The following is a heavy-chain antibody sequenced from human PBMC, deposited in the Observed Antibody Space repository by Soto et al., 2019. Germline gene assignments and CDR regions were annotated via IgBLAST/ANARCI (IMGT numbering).Heavy chain of an antibody. Sequence: SETLSLTCTVSGGSISSGGYYWSWIRQHPGKGLEWIGYIYYSGSTYYNPSLKSRVTISVDTSKNQFSLKLSSVTAADTAVYYCARAIVYGSGSYYNRFYYYYGMDVWGQGTTVT. CDR1: GGSISSGGYY. V-gene: IGHV4-31*03. CDR3: ARAIVYGSGSYYNRFYYYYGMDV. J-gene: IGHJ6*02. D-gene: IGHD3-10*01. CDR2: IYYSGST.